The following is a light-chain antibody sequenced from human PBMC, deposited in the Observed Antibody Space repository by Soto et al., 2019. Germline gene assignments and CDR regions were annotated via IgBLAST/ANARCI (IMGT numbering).Light chain of an antibody. J-gene: IGLJ1*01. CDR1: SSDVGGYNY. CDR2: EVN. CDR3: TSYAGGNNV. Sequence: QSALTQPPSASGSPGQSVTISCTGTSSDVGGYNYVSWYQQHPGKVPKRMVYEVNKRPSGVPDRVSGSKSGNTASLTVSGLQAEEVADYYCTSYAGGNNVCGTGTKVTVL. V-gene: IGLV2-8*01.